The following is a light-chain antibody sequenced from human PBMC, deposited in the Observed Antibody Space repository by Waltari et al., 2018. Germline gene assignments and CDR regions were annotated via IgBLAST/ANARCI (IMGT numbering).Light chain of an antibody. CDR3: CSYSRTSVI. CDR2: EDT. Sequence: QSALTQPASVSGSPGQSITISCTGSSNVGSYTFVSWYQHHPGKAPKVIICEDTERPSGVSNRFFASKSGETASLTISGLQAEDEADYYCCSYSRTSVIFGGGTKVTVL. V-gene: IGLV2-23*01. CDR1: SNVGSYTF. J-gene: IGLJ2*01.